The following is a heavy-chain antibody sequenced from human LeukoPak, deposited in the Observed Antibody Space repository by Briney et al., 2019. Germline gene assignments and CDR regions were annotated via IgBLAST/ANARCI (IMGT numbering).Heavy chain of an antibody. CDR2: ITNSGDFV. CDR3: AREARATPDF. D-gene: IGHD1-26*01. CDR1: GFRFSGHY. Sequence: GGSLRLSCAASGFRFSGHYMSWIRQEPGKGLEWISYITNSGDFVNYADSVKGRFTISRDNAKNSLYLQMNSLRAEDTAVYYCAREARATPDFWGQGTVVTVSS. V-gene: IGHV3-11*01. J-gene: IGHJ4*02.